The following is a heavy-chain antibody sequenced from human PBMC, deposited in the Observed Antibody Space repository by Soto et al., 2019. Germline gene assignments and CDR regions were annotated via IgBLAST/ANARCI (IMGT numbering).Heavy chain of an antibody. Sequence: PSETLSLTCTVSGGSISGYYWSWIRQPPGQRLEWIGYIYYTGSANYSPSLKNRATLSVDTSKNYFSLEVNSVTAADTARYYCARQSASWFSGPYYFYGLDVWGRGAPVTVSS. CDR2: IYYTGSA. D-gene: IGHD2-2*01. V-gene: IGHV4-59*01. CDR1: GGSISGYY. CDR3: ARQSASWFSGPYYFYGLDV. J-gene: IGHJ6*02.